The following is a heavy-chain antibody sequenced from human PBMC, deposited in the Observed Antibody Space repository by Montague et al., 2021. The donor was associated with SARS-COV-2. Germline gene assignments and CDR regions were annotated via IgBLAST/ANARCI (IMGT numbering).Heavy chain of an antibody. CDR3: ARLALSGWPSYYLYGLDV. J-gene: IGHJ6*01. D-gene: IGHD6-19*01. V-gene: IGHV4-39*01. CDR1: GDVISEKTYK. Sequence: SETLSLTCTVSGDVISEKTYKWGWIRQPPGKGLEFIASVASRGRTQYXXXVESRVTLSVDTSKNEISLKVTSVTAADTSVYYCARLALSGWPSYYLYGLDVWGPGTMITVSS. CDR2: VASRGRT.